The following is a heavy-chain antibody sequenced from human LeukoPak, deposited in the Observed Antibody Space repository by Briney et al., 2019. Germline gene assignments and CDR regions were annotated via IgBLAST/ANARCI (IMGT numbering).Heavy chain of an antibody. V-gene: IGHV1-69*04. CDR2: IIPILGIA. D-gene: IGHD5-18*01. Sequence: GASVKVSCKASGYTFTNYGISWVRQAPGQGLEWMGRIIPILGIANYAQKFQGRVTITADKSTSTAYMELSSLRSEDTAVYYCARDLDCDTAMVRDWCAFDIWGQGTMVTVSS. CDR1: GYTFTNYG. J-gene: IGHJ3*02. CDR3: ARDLDCDTAMVRDWCAFDI.